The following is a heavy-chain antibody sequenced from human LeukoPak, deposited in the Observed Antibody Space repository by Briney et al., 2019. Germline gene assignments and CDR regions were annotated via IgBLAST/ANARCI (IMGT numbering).Heavy chain of an antibody. Sequence: GGSLRLSCAASGFTFSSYAMSWVRQAPGKGLEWVSSIIGSGGSTYYAPSVTGRFTISRDNYKNMLYLQMNSLRADDPAVHYCAKVTITGTARTPYYFYYCGEGALWTVSS. J-gene: IGHJ4*02. CDR3: AKVTITGTARTPYYFYY. V-gene: IGHV3-23*01. CDR2: IIGSGGST. D-gene: IGHD1-7*01. CDR1: GFTFSSYA.